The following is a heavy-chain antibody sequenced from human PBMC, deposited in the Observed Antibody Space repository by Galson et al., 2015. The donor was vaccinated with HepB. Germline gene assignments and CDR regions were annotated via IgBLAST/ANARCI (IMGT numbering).Heavy chain of an antibody. CDR2: ISGSGGST. V-gene: IGHV3-23*01. D-gene: IGHD3-22*01. J-gene: IGHJ4*02. CDR1: GFTFSSYA. CDR3: ARGRLDSSGYYYFDY. Sequence: SLRLSCAASGFTFSSYAMSWVRQAPGKGLEWVSAISGSGGSTYYADSVKGRFTISRDNSKNTLYLRMNSLRAEDTAVYYCARGRLDSSGYYYFDYWGQGTLVTVSS.